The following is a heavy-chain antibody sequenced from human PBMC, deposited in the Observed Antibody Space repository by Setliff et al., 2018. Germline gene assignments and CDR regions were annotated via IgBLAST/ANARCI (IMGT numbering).Heavy chain of an antibody. V-gene: IGHV1-8*01. J-gene: IGHJ6*02. CDR2: MNPNSGNT. D-gene: IGHD6-13*01. CDR3: ARGWRSSSWYAYYYYGMDV. CDR1: GYTFTSCE. Sequence: ASVKVSCKASGYTFTSCENKWVRQATGQGLEWMGWMNPNSGNTGYAQKFQGRVTMTRNTSISTAYMELSSLRSEDTAVYYCARGWRSSSWYAYYYYGMDVWGQGTTVTVSS.